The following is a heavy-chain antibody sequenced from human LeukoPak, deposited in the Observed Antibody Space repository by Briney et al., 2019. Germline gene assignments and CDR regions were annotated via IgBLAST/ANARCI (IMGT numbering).Heavy chain of an antibody. CDR1: GFTVSGSF. CDR3: ASGLPIDCSGGSCSDY. CDR2: LYSGTST. J-gene: IGHJ4*02. V-gene: IGHV3-66*01. D-gene: IGHD2-15*01. Sequence: PGGSLRLSCAASGFTVSGSFMSWVRQAPGKGLQWVSLLYSGTSTYYADSVKGRFTISRDNSKNTLYLQMNSLRAEDTAVYYCASGLPIDCSGGSCSDYWGQGTLVTVSS.